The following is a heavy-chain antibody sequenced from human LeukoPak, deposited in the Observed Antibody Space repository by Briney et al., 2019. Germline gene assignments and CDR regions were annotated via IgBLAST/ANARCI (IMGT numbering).Heavy chain of an antibody. CDR2: INPRDSDT. V-gene: IGHV5-51*01. J-gene: IGHJ4*02. D-gene: IGHD1-1*01. CDR1: GYSFTNYW. Sequence: GESLKISCRGSGYSFTNYWIAWVRQMPGKSLEWMGIINPRDSDTRYSPSFEGQVTISADKSINTAYPQWSSLKASDSAMYYCARAWNFDYWGQGTLVTVSS. CDR3: ARAWNFDY.